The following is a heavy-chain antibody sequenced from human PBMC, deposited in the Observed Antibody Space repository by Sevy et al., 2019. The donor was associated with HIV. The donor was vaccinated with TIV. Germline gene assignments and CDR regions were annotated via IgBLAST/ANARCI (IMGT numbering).Heavy chain of an antibody. CDR1: GGSISSSNW. J-gene: IGHJ5*02. D-gene: IGHD6-13*01. Sequence: SETLSLTCAVSGGSISSSNWWSWVRQPPGKGLEWIGEIYHSGSTNYNPSLKSRVTISVDKSKNQFSLKLSSVTAADTAVYYCARGEINSRNNWFDAWGQGTLVTVSS. CDR2: IYHSGST. V-gene: IGHV4-4*02. CDR3: ARGEINSRNNWFDA.